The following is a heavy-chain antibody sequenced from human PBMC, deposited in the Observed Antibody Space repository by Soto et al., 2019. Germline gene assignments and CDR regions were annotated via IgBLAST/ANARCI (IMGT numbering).Heavy chain of an antibody. CDR3: ARDSDPYPRDYCSSTSCYGY. D-gene: IGHD2-2*01. V-gene: IGHV3-66*01. Sequence: PGGSLRLSCAASGFTVSSNYMSWVRQAPGKGLEWVSVIYSGGSTYYADSVKGRFTISRDNSKNTLYLQMNSLRAEDTAVSYCARDSDPYPRDYCSSTSCYGYWGLGTLVTVSS. CDR2: IYSGGST. J-gene: IGHJ4*02. CDR1: GFTVSSNY.